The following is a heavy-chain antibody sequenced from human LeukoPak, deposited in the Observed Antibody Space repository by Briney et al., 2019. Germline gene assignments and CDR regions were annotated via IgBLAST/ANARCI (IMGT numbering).Heavy chain of an antibody. D-gene: IGHD6-19*01. CDR1: GGSISSSSYY. Sequence: SETLSPTCTVSGGSISSSSYYWGWIRQPPGKGLEWIGTIYYSGSTYFNPSLKSRVSISVDTSKNQFSLILNSVTVADTAVYHCARHSSYSSGWFQDYWGQGTLVSVSS. CDR2: IYYSGST. CDR3: ARHSSYSSGWFQDY. V-gene: IGHV4-39*01. J-gene: IGHJ4*02.